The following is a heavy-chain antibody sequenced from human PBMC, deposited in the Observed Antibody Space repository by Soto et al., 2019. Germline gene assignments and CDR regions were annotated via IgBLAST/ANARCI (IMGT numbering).Heavy chain of an antibody. V-gene: IGHV3-30*03. D-gene: IGHD6-6*01. CDR3: AHVPGRRNQNYYGMDV. CDR1: GFTFSSYG. J-gene: IGHJ6*02. CDR2: ISYDGSNK. Sequence: QVQLVESGGGVVQPGRSLRLSCAASGFTFSSYGMHWVRQAPGKGLEWVAVISYDGSNKYYADSVKGRFTISRDNSKNTLYLQMNSLRAEDTAVYYCAHVPGRRNQNYYGMDVWGQGTTVTVSS.